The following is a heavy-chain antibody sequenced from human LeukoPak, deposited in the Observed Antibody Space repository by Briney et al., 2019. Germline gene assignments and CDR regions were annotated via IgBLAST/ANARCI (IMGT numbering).Heavy chain of an antibody. V-gene: IGHV4-59*01. D-gene: IGHD2/OR15-2a*01. CDR2: IYYSGST. J-gene: IGHJ4*02. CDR3: ARGEYYFDY. Sequence: SETLSLTCAVYGGSFSGYYWSWIRQPPGKGLEWIGYIYYSGSTNYNPSLKSRVTISVDTSKNQFSLKLSSVTAADTAVYYCARGEYYFDYWGQGTLVTVSS. CDR1: GGSFSGYY.